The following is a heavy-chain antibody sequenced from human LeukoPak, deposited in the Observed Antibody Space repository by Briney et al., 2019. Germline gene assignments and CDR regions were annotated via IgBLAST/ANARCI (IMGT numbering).Heavy chain of an antibody. CDR2: IKQDGSEK. Sequence: GGSLRLSCAASGFTFSSYWMHWVRQAPGKGLEWVANIKQDGSEKYYVDSVKGRFTISRDNSKNTLYLQMNSLRAEDTAVYYCAKRGSYYYFDYWGQGTLVTVSS. J-gene: IGHJ4*02. V-gene: IGHV3-7*03. CDR3: AKRGSYYYFDY. CDR1: GFTFSSYW. D-gene: IGHD1-26*01.